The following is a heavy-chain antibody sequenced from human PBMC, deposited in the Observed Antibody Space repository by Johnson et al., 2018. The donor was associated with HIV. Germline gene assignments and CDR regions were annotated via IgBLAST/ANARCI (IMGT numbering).Heavy chain of an antibody. D-gene: IGHD3-10*01. Sequence: VQLVESGGGVVRPGGSLRLSCAASGFTLDNYGMSWVRQAPGKGLEWVSGINWYGGSTGYADSVKGRFTISRDNAKHSLYLQRNSLRAEDTALYYCARMVRYYYGSGSYYNVPWKDAFDIWGQGTMVTVSS. CDR2: INWYGGST. J-gene: IGHJ3*02. V-gene: IGHV3-20*04. CDR3: ARMVRYYYGSGSYYNVPWKDAFDI. CDR1: GFTLDNYG.